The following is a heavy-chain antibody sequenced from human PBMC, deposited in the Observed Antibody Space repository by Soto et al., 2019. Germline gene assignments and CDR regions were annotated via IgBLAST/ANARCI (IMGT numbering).Heavy chain of an antibody. Sequence: QITLKESGPTLVKPTQTLTLTCTFSGFSLSISGVGVGWIRQPPGKALEWLALIYWDDDKRYSPSLKSRLTITKDTSKNQVVLTMTNMDPVDTATYYCAHRLGNRLVEERGDAFDIWGQGTMVTVSS. CDR2: IYWDDDK. D-gene: IGHD5-12*01. CDR3: AHRLGNRLVEERGDAFDI. V-gene: IGHV2-5*02. CDR1: GFSLSISGVG. J-gene: IGHJ3*02.